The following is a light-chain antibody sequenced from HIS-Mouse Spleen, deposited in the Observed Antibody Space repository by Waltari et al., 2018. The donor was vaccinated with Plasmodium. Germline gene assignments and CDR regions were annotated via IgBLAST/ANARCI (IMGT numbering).Light chain of an antibody. CDR1: QSVSSN. Sequence: EIVMTQSPATLSVSPGERATLSCRARQSVSSNLAWYQQKPGQAPRLLIYGASTRATGIPARFSGSGSGTEFTLTISSMQSEDFAVYYCQQYNNWPRGTFGHGTKVEIK. CDR2: GAS. J-gene: IGKJ1*01. CDR3: QQYNNWPRGT. V-gene: IGKV3-15*01.